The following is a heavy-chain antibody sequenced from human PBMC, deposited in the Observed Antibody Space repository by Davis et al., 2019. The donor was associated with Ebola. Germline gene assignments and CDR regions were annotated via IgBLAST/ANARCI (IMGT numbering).Heavy chain of an antibody. J-gene: IGHJ6*02. CDR1: GYTFTSYY. CDR3: ARDPPVLRFLEWSRPATVHGMDI. CDR2: INPSGGST. V-gene: IGHV1-46*01. Sequence: ASVKVSCNASGYTFTSYYMHWVRQAPGQGLEWMGIINPSGGSTSYAQKFQGRVTMTRDTSTSTVYMELSSLRSEDTAVYYCARDPPVLRFLEWSRPATVHGMDIWGQGTTVTVSS. D-gene: IGHD3-3*01.